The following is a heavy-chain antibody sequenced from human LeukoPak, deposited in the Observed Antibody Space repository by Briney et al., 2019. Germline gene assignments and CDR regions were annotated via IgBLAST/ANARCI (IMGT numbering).Heavy chain of an antibody. J-gene: IGHJ3*02. CDR2: ITSSSSDT. CDR3: TSRYCSTSNCYSFDN. D-gene: IGHD2-2*01. CDR1: GFTFSDYY. V-gene: IGHV3-11*06. Sequence: PGGSLRLSCAASGFTFSDYYMSWIRQAPGKGLEWISYITSSSSDTNYADSVKGRFTISRDNAKKSLYLQMNSLRVEDTAVYYCTSRYCSTSNCYSFDNWGQGTMVTVSS.